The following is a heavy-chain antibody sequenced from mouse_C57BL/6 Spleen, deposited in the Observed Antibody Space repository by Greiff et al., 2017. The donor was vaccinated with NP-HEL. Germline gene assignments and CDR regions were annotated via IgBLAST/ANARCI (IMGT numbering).Heavy chain of an antibody. CDR3: ARHGSSGFAY. CDR2: IYPGDGDT. Sequence: QVQLKESGAELVKPGASVKISCKASGYAFSSYWMNWVKQRPGKGLEWIGQIYPGDGDTNYNGKFKGKATLTADKSSSTAYMQLSSLTSEDSAVYFCARHGSSGFAYWGQGTLVTVSA. CDR1: GYAFSSYW. D-gene: IGHD1-1*01. J-gene: IGHJ3*01. V-gene: IGHV1-80*01.